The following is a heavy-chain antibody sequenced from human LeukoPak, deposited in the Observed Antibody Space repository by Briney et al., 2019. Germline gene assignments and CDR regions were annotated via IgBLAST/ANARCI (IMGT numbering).Heavy chain of an antibody. CDR3: ARKGYYGSGSAFDY. Sequence: GASVKVSCKASGYTFTRYYMHWVRQAPGQGLECMRIINPSGGSTSYAQKYQGRVTRTGDTSTSTVYMELSSLRCEDTAVYYCARKGYYGSGSAFDYWGQGTLVTVSS. CDR1: GYTFTRYY. CDR2: INPSGGST. V-gene: IGHV1-46*01. D-gene: IGHD3-10*01. J-gene: IGHJ4*02.